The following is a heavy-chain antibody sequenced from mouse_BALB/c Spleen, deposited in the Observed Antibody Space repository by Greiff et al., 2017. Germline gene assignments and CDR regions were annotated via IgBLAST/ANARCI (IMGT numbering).Heavy chain of an antibody. V-gene: IGHV5-4*02. Sequence: DVKLVESGGGLVKPGGSLKLSCAASGFTFSDYYMYWVRQTPEKRLEWVATISDGGSYTYYPDSVKGRFTISRDNAKNNLYLQMSSLKSEDTAMYYCARDTARARYAMDYWGQGTSVTVSS. CDR2: ISDGGSYT. CDR1: GFTFSDYY. CDR3: ARDTARARYAMDY. J-gene: IGHJ4*01. D-gene: IGHD3-1*01.